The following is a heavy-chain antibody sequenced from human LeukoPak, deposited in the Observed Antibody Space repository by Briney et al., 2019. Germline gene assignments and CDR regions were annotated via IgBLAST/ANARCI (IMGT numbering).Heavy chain of an antibody. Sequence: GGSLRLSCATSGFGFSNYAMTWVRQAPGKGLEWVSTIVGSGGRTYYADSVKGRFTISRDSSENTLFLQLNSLRADDTAVYYCAQEGSIDSDSWGQGTLVTVSS. J-gene: IGHJ4*02. V-gene: IGHV3-23*01. D-gene: IGHD2/OR15-2a*01. CDR3: AQEGSIDSDS. CDR2: IVGSGGRT. CDR1: GFGFSNYA.